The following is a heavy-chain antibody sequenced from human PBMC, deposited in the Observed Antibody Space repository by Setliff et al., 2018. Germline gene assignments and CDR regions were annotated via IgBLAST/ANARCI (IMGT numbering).Heavy chain of an antibody. CDR3: ARLGAPASHDAFDI. D-gene: IGHD6-25*01. CDR2: VFSGDSDT. CDR1: GYIFTTYW. Sequence: PGESLKISCKASGYIFTTYWIGWVRQMPGKGLEWMGIVFSGDSDTRYSPSFQGQVTMSADKSINTAYLQWSSLKASDTAMYYCARLGAPASHDAFDIWGQGTMVTVSS. V-gene: IGHV5-51*01. J-gene: IGHJ3*02.